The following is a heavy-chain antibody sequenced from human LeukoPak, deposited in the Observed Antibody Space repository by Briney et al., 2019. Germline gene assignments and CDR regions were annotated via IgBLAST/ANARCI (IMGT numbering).Heavy chain of an antibody. Sequence: SETLSLTCTVSGGSFSSYYWSWIRQPPGKGLEWIGYIYYSGSTNYNPSLKSRVTISLDTSTIQFSLKLSSVTAADTAVYYCARYDSSWPSFDHWGQGTLVTVSS. CDR2: IYYSGST. V-gene: IGHV4-59*01. J-gene: IGHJ4*02. CDR3: ARYDSSWPSFDH. D-gene: IGHD6-13*01. CDR1: GGSFSSYY.